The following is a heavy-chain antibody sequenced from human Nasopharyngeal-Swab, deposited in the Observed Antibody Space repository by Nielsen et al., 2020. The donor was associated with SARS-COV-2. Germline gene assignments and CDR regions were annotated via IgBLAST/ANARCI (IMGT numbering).Heavy chain of an antibody. CDR1: GFTFSSYA. J-gene: IGHJ4*02. V-gene: IGHV3-23*01. CDR3: AKVAHKVTTGCFDY. D-gene: IGHD4-11*01. Sequence: GESLKISCAASGFTFSSYAMSWVRQAPGKGLEWVLAISGSGGSTYYADSVKGRFTISRDNSKNTLYLQMNSLRAEDTAVYYCAKVAHKVTTGCFDYWGQGTLVTVSS. CDR2: ISGSGGST.